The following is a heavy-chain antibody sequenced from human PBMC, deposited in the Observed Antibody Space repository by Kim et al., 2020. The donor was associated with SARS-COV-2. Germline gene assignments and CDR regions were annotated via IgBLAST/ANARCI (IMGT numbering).Heavy chain of an antibody. J-gene: IGHJ4*02. V-gene: IGHV5-51*01. Sequence: RSRPSFQGQVTISADKSISTAYLQWSSLKASDTAMYYCARHTVTTSFDYWGQGTLVTVSS. D-gene: IGHD4-17*01. CDR3: ARHTVTTSFDY.